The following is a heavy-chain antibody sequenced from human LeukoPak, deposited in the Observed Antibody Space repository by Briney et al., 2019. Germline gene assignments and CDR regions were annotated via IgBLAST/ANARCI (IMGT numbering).Heavy chain of an antibody. Sequence: SETLSLTCAVYGGSFSGYYWSWIRQPPGKRLEWIGEINHSGSTNYNPSLKSRVTISVDTSKNQFSLKLSSVTAADTAVYYCARVSHVTVVKRLNWYFDLWGRGTLVTVSS. CDR2: INHSGST. D-gene: IGHD4-23*01. CDR3: ARVSHVTVVKRLNWYFDL. CDR1: GGSFSGYY. V-gene: IGHV4-34*01. J-gene: IGHJ2*01.